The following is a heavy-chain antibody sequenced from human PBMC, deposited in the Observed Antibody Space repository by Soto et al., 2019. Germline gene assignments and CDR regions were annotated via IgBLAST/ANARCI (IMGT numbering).Heavy chain of an antibody. V-gene: IGHV3-33*01. J-gene: IGHJ3*02. Sequence: QVQLAESGGGVVQPGRSLRLSCAASGFTFSSYAMHWVRQAPGKGLEWVALIWYDGSNTYYADSVRGRFTISRDNSKNTLYLQVTSLRAGDTAIYYGARDRSSSNDAFDIWGQGTLVTVSS. CDR3: ARDRSSSNDAFDI. CDR2: IWYDGSNT. D-gene: IGHD6-13*01. CDR1: GFTFSSYA.